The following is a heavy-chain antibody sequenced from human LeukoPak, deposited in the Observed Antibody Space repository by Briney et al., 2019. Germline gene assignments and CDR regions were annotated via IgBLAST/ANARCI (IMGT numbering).Heavy chain of an antibody. CDR3: ARGLRYCSGGSCYSGAFDI. CDR2: IRSSSSTI. CDR1: GFTFSSYS. V-gene: IGHV3-48*01. Sequence: GGSLRLSCAASGFTFSSYSMNWVRQAPGKGLEWVSYIRSSSSTIYYADSVKGRFTISRDNAKNSLYLQMNSLRAEDTAVYYCARGLRYCSGGSCYSGAFDIWGQGTMVTVSS. J-gene: IGHJ3*02. D-gene: IGHD2-15*01.